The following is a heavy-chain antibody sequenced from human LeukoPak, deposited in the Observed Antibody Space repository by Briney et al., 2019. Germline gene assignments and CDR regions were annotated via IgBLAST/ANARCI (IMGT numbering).Heavy chain of an antibody. D-gene: IGHD2-2*01. CDR1: GFTFSSYS. CDR3: AREDIVVVPGYDC. CDR2: ISSSSSYI. V-gene: IGHV3-21*01. Sequence: GSLRLSCAASGFTFSSYSMNWVRQAPGKGLEWVSSISSSSSYIYYADSVKGRFTISRDNAKNSLYLQMNSLRAEDTAVYYCAREDIVVVPGYDCWGQGTLVTISS. J-gene: IGHJ4*02.